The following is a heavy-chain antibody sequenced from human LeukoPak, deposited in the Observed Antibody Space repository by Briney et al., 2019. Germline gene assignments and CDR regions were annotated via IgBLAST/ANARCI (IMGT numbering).Heavy chain of an antibody. D-gene: IGHD3-10*01. CDR2: VFYSGST. J-gene: IGHJ4*02. Sequence: PSETLSLTCTVSGGSISTGSYYWGWIRQPPGKGLEWIGSVFYSGSTYYNPSLKSRVTISLDTSKNQFSLKLSSVTAADTAVYYCTNSGSYYNGFDYWGQGTLVTVSS. V-gene: IGHV4-39*07. CDR1: GGSISTGSYY. CDR3: TNSGSYYNGFDY.